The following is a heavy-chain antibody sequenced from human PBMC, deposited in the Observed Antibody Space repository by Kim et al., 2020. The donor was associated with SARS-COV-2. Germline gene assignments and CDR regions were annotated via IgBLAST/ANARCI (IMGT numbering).Heavy chain of an antibody. CDR3: AKDGGFSGYGDSRSSFDY. V-gene: IGHV3-23*01. Sequence: GGSLRLSCAASGFTFSSYAMSWVRQAPGKGLEWVSAISGSGGSTYYADSVKGRFTISRDNSKNTLYLQMNSLRAEDTAVYYCAKDGGFSGYGDSRSSFDYWGQGTLVTVSS. D-gene: IGHD4-17*01. CDR2: ISGSGGST. J-gene: IGHJ4*02. CDR1: GFTFSSYA.